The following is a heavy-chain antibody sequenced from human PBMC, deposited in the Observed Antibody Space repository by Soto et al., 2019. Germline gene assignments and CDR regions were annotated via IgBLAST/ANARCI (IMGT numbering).Heavy chain of an antibody. Sequence: KGLVWVSRINSDGSSTSSADSVKGRFTISRDNAKNTMYLQMNSLRAEDTAVDYCARDFEDIVVFFFQAEDGIRDTVPVSAFLLNRSSDL. D-gene: IGHD2-15*01. J-gene: IGHJ2*01. CDR3: ARDFEDIVVFFFQAEDGIRDTVPVSAFLLNRSSDL. CDR2: INSDGSST. V-gene: IGHV3-74*01.